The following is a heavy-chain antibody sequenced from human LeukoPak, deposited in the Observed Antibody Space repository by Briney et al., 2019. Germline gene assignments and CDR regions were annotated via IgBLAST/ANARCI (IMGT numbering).Heavy chain of an antibody. D-gene: IGHD2-2*01. CDR2: IYPGDSDT. CDR3: ARAYCSSTSSHYYYYMDV. J-gene: IGHJ6*03. Sequence: GESLKISCKGSGFSFTSYWIGWVRQMPGKGLEWMGIIYPGDSDTRYSPSFQGQVTISADKSISTAYLQWSSLKASDTAMYYCARAYCSSTSSHYYYYMDVWGKGTTVTVSS. CDR1: GFSFTSYW. V-gene: IGHV5-51*01.